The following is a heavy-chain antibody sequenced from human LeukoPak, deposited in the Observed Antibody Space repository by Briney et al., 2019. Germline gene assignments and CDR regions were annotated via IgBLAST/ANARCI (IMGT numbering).Heavy chain of an antibody. CDR2: IHDTGST. Sequence: SETLSLTCIVSGSSVSTFYWSWLRQSPGTGLEWIGFIHDTGSTAYNPSLKSRVTISLETSKNQLSLMQTSVTAADTAMYYCARDVFWRGSDYWGQGTLVTVSS. J-gene: IGHJ4*02. D-gene: IGHD3-3*01. CDR3: ARDVFWRGSDY. V-gene: IGHV4-59*02. CDR1: GSSVSTFY.